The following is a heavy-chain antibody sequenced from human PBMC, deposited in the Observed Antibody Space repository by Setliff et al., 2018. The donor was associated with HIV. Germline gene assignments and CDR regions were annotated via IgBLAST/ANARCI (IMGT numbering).Heavy chain of an antibody. CDR3: ARPGRASYYYYMDV. Sequence: SETLSLTCTVSGGSISSGSYYWSWIRQPAGKGLEWIGRMYSSGSTNYNPSLKSPVTMSVDTSKNQFSLKLISVTAADTAVYYCARPGRASYYYYMDVWGKGTTVTVSS. CDR2: MYSSGST. D-gene: IGHD3-10*01. V-gene: IGHV4-61*02. J-gene: IGHJ6*03. CDR1: GGSISSGSYY.